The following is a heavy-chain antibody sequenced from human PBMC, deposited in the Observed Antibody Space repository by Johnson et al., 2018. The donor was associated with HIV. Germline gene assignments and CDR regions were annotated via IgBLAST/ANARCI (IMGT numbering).Heavy chain of an antibody. CDR1: GFTFSNYD. J-gene: IGHJ3*01. D-gene: IGHD4-23*01. Sequence: QVQLVESGGGVARPGGSLRLSCAASGFTFSNYDIHWVRQAPGKGLEWVAFISYDGTNKYYADSVKGRFPISRDNSKDTLYLQMHSLRPEDTALYYCARDPPYGGNPSAFDVWGQGTMVTVSS. CDR2: ISYDGTNK. CDR3: ARDPPYGGNPSAFDV. V-gene: IGHV3-30*03.